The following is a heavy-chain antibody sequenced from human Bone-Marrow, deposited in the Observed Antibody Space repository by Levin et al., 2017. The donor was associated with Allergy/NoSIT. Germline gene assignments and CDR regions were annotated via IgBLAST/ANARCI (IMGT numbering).Heavy chain of an antibody. CDR2: ISYDGSNK. J-gene: IGHJ4*02. CDR1: GFTFSSYA. D-gene: IGHD2-2*01. V-gene: IGHV3-30-3*01. CDR3: ARGCISTSCPVDY. Sequence: GGSLRLSCAASGFTFSSYAMHWVRQAPGKGLEWVAVISYDGSNKYYADSVKGRFTISRDNSKNTLYLQMNSLRAEDTAVYYCARGCISTSCPVDYWGQGTLVTVSS.